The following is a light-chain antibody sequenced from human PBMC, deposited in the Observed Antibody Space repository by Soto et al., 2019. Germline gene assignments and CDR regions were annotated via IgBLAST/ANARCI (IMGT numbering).Light chain of an antibody. CDR2: EVS. V-gene: IGLV2-23*02. CDR3: CSYAGSSTDWV. Sequence: QSALTQPASVSGSPGQSITISCTGTSSDVGSYNLVSWYQQHPGKAPKLMNYEVSKRPSGVSNRFSGSKSGNTASLTISGLQAEDEADYYCCSYAGSSTDWVFGGGTKVTVL. CDR1: SSDVGSYNL. J-gene: IGLJ3*02.